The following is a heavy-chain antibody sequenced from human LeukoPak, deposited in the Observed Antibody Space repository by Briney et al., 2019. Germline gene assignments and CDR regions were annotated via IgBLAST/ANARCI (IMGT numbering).Heavy chain of an antibody. D-gene: IGHD2-2*01. V-gene: IGHV3-23*01. CDR1: GFTFSSYA. CDR3: AKYRSIVVVPAAIRLDP. J-gene: IGHJ5*02. CDR2: ISGSGGST. Sequence: GGSLRLPCAASGFTFSSYAMSWVRQAPGKGLEWVSAISGSGGSTYYADSVKGRFTISRDNSKNTLYLQMNSLRAEDTAVYYCAKYRSIVVVPAAIRLDPWGQGTLVTVSS.